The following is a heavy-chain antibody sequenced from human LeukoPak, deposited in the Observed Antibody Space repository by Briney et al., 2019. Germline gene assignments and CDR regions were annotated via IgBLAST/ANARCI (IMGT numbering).Heavy chain of an antibody. J-gene: IGHJ4*02. D-gene: IGHD3-3*01. Sequence: GGSLRLSCAASRFTLSNFAMSWVRQAPGKGLEWVSAISGSGGSTSYADSVKGRFTISRDNSKNTLYLQMNSLRAEDTAVYYCAKDPIPSYYDFWSGSSNWGQGTLVTVSS. CDR3: AKDPIPSYYDFWSGSSN. CDR2: ISGSGGST. CDR1: RFTLSNFA. V-gene: IGHV3-23*01.